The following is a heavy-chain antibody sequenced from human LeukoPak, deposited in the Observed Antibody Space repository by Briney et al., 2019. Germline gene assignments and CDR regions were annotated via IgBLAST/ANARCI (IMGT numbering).Heavy chain of an antibody. Sequence: GGSLRLSRAASGFTVRTSHMSWIRQAPGKGLEWVSLIYNNGKTHHADPVQGRFTISRDISKNTVSLQMNGLRSDDTAVYYCVRADNGFDHWGQGALVTVSS. CDR1: GFTVRTSH. D-gene: IGHD1-14*01. CDR2: IYNNGKT. V-gene: IGHV3-53*01. CDR3: VRADNGFDH. J-gene: IGHJ4*02.